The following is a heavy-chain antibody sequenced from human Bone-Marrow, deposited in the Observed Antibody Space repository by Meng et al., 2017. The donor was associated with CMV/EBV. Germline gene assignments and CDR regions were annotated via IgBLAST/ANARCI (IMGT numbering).Heavy chain of an antibody. CDR3: ASGGVVPAAINGMDV. D-gene: IGHD2-2*02. J-gene: IGHJ6*02. V-gene: IGHV1-69*05. CDR1: GGTFSSYA. Sequence: SVKVSCKASGGTFSSYAISWVRQAPGQGLEWTGGIIPIFGTANYAQKFQGRVTITTDESTSTAYMELSSLRSEDTAVYYCASGGVVPAAINGMDVWGQGTTVTVSS. CDR2: IIPIFGTA.